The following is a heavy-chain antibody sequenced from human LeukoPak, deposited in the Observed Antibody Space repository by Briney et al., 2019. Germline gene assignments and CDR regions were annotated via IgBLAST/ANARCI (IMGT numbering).Heavy chain of an antibody. V-gene: IGHV1-2*02. CDR3: ARGGDGLRYFDWLLDSDYYYGMDV. CDR2: INPNSGGT. J-gene: IGHJ6*02. Sequence: ASVKVSCKASGYTFTGYYMHWVRQAPGQGLEWMGWINPNSGGTNYAQKFQGRVTMTRDTSISTAYMELSRLRSDDTAVYYCARGGDGLRYFDWLLDSDYYYGMDVWGQGTTVTVSS. CDR1: GYTFTGYY. D-gene: IGHD3-9*01.